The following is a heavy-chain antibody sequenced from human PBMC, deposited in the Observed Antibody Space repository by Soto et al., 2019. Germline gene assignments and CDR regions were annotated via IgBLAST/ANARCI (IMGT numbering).Heavy chain of an antibody. Sequence: QVQLQESGPGLVKPSQTLSLTCTVSGGSISSGGYYWSWLRQHPGKRLEWIGYIYYSGSTYYNPSLKSRATTSVDTSKNQFSLKLSSVTAADTAVYYCARVCGGDCHYGMDVWGQGTTVTVSS. J-gene: IGHJ6*02. CDR3: ARVCGGDCHYGMDV. V-gene: IGHV4-31*03. D-gene: IGHD2-21*02. CDR1: GGSISSGGYY. CDR2: IYYSGST.